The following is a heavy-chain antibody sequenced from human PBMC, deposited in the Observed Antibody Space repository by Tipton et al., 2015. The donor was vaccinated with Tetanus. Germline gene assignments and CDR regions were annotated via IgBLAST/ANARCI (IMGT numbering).Heavy chain of an antibody. CDR1: GGSVSLYY. CDR2: IDYSGST. D-gene: IGHD6-19*01. V-gene: IGHV4-59*02. CDR3: ASLRLTSGWRFDY. J-gene: IGHJ4*02. Sequence: TLSLTCTVSGGSVSLYYWAWIRQPPGKGLEWFGHIDYSGSTDINPALRSRLTMSVDTSKNQSSLKLTSVTAADTAVYYCASLRLTSGWRFDYWGQGALVTVSS.